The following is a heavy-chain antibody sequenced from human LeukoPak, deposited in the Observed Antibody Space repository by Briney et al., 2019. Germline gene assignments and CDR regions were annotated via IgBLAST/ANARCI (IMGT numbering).Heavy chain of an antibody. CDR1: GYTFTGYY. D-gene: IGHD6-19*01. V-gene: IGHV1-2*02. CDR2: INPNSGGT. CDR3: ARDFGYSSGWYSNWFDP. Sequence: GASVKVSCKASGYTFTGYYMHWVRQAPGQGLEWMGWINPNSGGTNYAQKFQGRVTMTRDTSISTAYMELSRLRSDDTAVYYCARDFGYSSGWYSNWFDPWGQGTLVTVSS. J-gene: IGHJ5*02.